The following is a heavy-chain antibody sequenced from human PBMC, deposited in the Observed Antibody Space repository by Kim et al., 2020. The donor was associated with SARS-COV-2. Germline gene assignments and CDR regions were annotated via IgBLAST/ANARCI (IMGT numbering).Heavy chain of an antibody. CDR2: FDPEDAET. V-gene: IGHV1-24*01. CDR3: ATGAVITMKPNDWFDP. CDR1: GYTLIELS. J-gene: IGHJ5*02. D-gene: IGHD3-22*01. Sequence: ASVKVSCKVSGYTLIELSMHWVRQAPGKGLGWMGGFDPEDAETIYAQKFQGRVTMTEDTSTDTAYMELSSLRSEDTAVYYCATGAVITMKPNDWFDPWGQGTLVSLSS.